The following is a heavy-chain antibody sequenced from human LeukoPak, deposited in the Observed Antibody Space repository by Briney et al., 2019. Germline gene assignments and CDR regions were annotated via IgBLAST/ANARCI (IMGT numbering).Heavy chain of an antibody. J-gene: IGHJ6*03. CDR3: AKGXYYCSNNCPXYYYYMXV. D-gene: IGHD2-2*01. Sequence: QPGGSLRLSCAASGFTFSRHGMHWVRQAPGKGLEWVAFIRYDGSDKYYADSVKGRFTTSRDNSENTLYLQMNSLRPEDTAVYYCAKGXYYCSNNCPXYYYYMXVWGKGTTVIVSS. CDR2: IRYDGSDK. V-gene: IGHV3-30*02. CDR1: GFTFSRHG.